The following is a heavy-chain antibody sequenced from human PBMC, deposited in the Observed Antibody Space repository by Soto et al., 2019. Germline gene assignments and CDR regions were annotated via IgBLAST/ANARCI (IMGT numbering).Heavy chain of an antibody. CDR3: AKDRRFPDDVFDI. J-gene: IGHJ3*02. V-gene: IGHV3-21*04. Sequence: PGGSLRLSCAASGFTFSSYSMNWVRQAPGKGLEWVSSISSSSSYIYYADSVKGRFTISRDNSKNTLYLQMNSLRAEDTAIYYCAKDRRFPDDVFDIWGQGTVVTVSS. CDR1: GFTFSSYS. CDR2: ISSSSSYI.